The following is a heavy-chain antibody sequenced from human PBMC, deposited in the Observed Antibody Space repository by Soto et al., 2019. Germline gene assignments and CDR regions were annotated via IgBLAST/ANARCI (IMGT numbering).Heavy chain of an antibody. D-gene: IGHD4-17*01. V-gene: IGHV1-69*13. CDR3: ARVYQEGDYGLVYYYGMDV. Sequence: SVKVSCKASGGTFSSYAISWVRQAPGXGLEWMGGIIPIFGTANYARKFQGRVTITADESTSTAYMELSSLRSEDTAVYYCARVYQEGDYGLVYYYGMDVWGQGTTVTVXS. CDR1: GGTFSSYA. CDR2: IIPIFGTA. J-gene: IGHJ6*02.